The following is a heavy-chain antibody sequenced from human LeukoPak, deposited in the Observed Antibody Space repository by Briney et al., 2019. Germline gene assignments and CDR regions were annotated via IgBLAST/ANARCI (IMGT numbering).Heavy chain of an antibody. V-gene: IGHV4-59*01. D-gene: IGHD6-19*01. CDR3: ARGSGFYGY. J-gene: IGHJ4*02. CDR2: IYYTGST. Sequence: SETLSLTCTVSGGSISSYYWSWIRQPPGKGLEWIGHIYYTGSTNHNPSLKSRVTISVDTSKNQFSLKLSSVTAADTAVYYCARGSGFYGYWGQGTLVTVSS. CDR1: GGSISSYY.